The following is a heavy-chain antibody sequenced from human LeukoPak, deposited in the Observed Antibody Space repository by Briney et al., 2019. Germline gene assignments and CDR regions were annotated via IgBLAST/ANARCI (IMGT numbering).Heavy chain of an antibody. V-gene: IGHV3-74*01. CDR3: GREDISNSWYIDY. J-gene: IGHJ4*02. Sequence: GGSLRLSCGAPGFTFSTYWMHWVRQAPGKGLVWVSRINGDGSEITYADSVKGRFTMSRDNAKNTLYLQVNSLRAEDTAVYYCGREDISNSWYIDYWGQGTLVTVSS. D-gene: IGHD6-13*01. CDR1: GFTFSTYW. CDR2: INGDGSEI.